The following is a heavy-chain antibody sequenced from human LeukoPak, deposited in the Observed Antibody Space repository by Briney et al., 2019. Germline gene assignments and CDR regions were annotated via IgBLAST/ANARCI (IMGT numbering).Heavy chain of an antibody. D-gene: IGHD3-22*01. CDR1: GFTVSSNY. Sequence: GGSLRLSCAASGFTVSSNYMSWVRQAPGKGLEWVSVIYSGGSTYYADSVKGRFAISRDNSKNTLYLQMNGLRAEDTAVYYCARAPPYYYDSSGYQFDYWGQGTLVTVSS. V-gene: IGHV3-53*01. J-gene: IGHJ4*02. CDR3: ARAPPYYYDSSGYQFDY. CDR2: IYSGGST.